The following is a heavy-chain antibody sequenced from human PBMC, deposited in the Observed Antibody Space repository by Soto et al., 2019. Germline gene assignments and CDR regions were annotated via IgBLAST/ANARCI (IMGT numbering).Heavy chain of an antibody. J-gene: IGHJ4*02. D-gene: IGHD5-12*01. V-gene: IGHV6-1*01. CDR2: TYYRSKWYN. Sequence: SQTLSLTCAISGDSVSSNSAAWSWIRQSPSRGLEWLGRTYYRSKWYNDYAVSVKSRITINPDTSKNQFSLQLNSVTPEDTAVYYCARGGGGYSGYDTGPLKYWGQGTLVTVSS. CDR1: GDSVSSNSAA. CDR3: ARGGGGYSGYDTGPLKY.